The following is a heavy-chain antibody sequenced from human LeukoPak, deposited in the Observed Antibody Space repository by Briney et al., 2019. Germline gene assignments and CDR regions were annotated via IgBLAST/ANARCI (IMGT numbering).Heavy chain of an antibody. CDR3: ARSTASRREFDY. CDR2: ISYDGSNK. V-gene: IGHV3-30-3*01. CDR1: EFTFSSYA. Sequence: GRSLRLSCAASEFTFSSYAMHWVRQAPGKGLEWVAVISYDGSNKYYADSVKGRFTISRDNSKNTLYLQMNSLRAEDTAVYYCARSTASRREFDYWGQGTLVTVSS. D-gene: IGHD2-2*01. J-gene: IGHJ4*02.